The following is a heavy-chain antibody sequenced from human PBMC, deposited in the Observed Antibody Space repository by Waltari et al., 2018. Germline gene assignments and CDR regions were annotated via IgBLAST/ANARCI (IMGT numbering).Heavy chain of an antibody. J-gene: IGHJ5*02. V-gene: IGHV1-69*01. CDR3: ARGLKRITSFGVVTTEYNWFDP. D-gene: IGHD3-3*01. Sequence: QVQLVQSGAEVKKPGSSVKVSCKASGGTFSSYAISWVRQAPGQGLEWMGGIIPIFGTANHAQKFQGRVTITADESTSTAYMELSSLRSEDTAVYYCARGLKRITSFGVVTTEYNWFDPWGQGTLVTVSS. CDR2: IIPIFGTA. CDR1: GGTFSSYA.